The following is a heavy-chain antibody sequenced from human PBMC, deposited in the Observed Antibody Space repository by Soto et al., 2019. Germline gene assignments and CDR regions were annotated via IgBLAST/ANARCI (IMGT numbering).Heavy chain of an antibody. J-gene: IGHJ3*02. V-gene: IGHV3-21*01. CDR3: ARDLYTTLGYSGYDRGGDAFDI. D-gene: IGHD5-12*01. CDR1: GFTFSSYS. Sequence: GESLKISCAASGFTFSSYSMNWVRQAPGKGLEWVSSISSSSSYIYYADSVKGRFTISRDNAKNSLYLQMNSLRAEDTAVYYCARDLYTTLGYSGYDRGGDAFDIWGQGTMVTVSS. CDR2: ISSSSSYI.